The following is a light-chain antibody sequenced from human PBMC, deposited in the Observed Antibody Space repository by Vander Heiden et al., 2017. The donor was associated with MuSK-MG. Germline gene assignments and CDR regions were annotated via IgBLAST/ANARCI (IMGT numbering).Light chain of an antibody. J-gene: IGKJ1*01. Sequence: DIQMTQSPSSLSASVGDRVTITCRASQGISNYLAWYQQKPGKVPKLLIYAASTLQSGAPSRFSGSGYGTDFTLTISSLQPEDVATYYCQKYNSAPEWTFGQGTKVEIK. CDR1: QGISNY. CDR3: QKYNSAPEWT. V-gene: IGKV1-27*01. CDR2: AAS.